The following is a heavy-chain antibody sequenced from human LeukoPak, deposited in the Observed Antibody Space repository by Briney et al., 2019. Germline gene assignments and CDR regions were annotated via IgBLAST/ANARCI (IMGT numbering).Heavy chain of an antibody. CDR2: TYYRSKWSN. J-gene: IGHJ3*02. CDR3: VGDSGYGLDAFDI. CDR1: GDSVSSNSAA. Sequence: SQTLSLTRAISGDSVSSNSAAWNWIRQSPSRGLEWLGRTYYRSKWSNDYALSMKSRITINPDTSKNQFSLQLNSVTPEDTAVYYCVGDSGYGLDAFDIWDQGTMVTVSS. V-gene: IGHV6-1*01. D-gene: IGHD5-12*01.